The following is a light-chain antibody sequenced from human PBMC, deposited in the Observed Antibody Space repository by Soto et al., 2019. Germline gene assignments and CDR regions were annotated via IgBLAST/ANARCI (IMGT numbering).Light chain of an antibody. CDR2: TNS. Sequence: QSVLTQPPSASGTPGQRVPISCSGSSSSIGSNSVNWYQQLPRTAPKVLIYTNSQRPSGVPDRFSGSKSGTAASLAISGLQPEDEADYYGAAWDVSLNVYVFGTVTKLTVL. CDR3: AAWDVSLNVYV. V-gene: IGLV1-44*01. J-gene: IGLJ1*01. CDR1: SSSIGSNS.